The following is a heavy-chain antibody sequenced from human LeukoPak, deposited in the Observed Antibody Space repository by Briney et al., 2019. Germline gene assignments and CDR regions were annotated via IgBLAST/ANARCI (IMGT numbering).Heavy chain of an antibody. CDR2: ISSSSSYI. CDR3: ANYGDYAVDY. Sequence: PGGSLRLFCAASGFTFSSYSMNWVRQAPGKGLEWVSSISSSSSYIYYADSVKGRFTISRDNAKNSLYLQMNSLRAEDTAVYYCANYGDYAVDYWGQGTLVTVSS. J-gene: IGHJ4*02. CDR1: GFTFSSYS. D-gene: IGHD4-17*01. V-gene: IGHV3-21*01.